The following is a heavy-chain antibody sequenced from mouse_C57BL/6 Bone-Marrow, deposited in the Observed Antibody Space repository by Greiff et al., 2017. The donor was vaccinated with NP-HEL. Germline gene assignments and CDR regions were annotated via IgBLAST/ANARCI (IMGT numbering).Heavy chain of an antibody. J-gene: IGHJ4*01. CDR3: ARHGRITTNAMDY. D-gene: IGHD1-1*01. CDR2: ISSGGSYT. CDR1: GFTFSSYG. Sequence: EVKLMESGGDLVKPGGSLKLSCAASGFTFSSYGMSWVRQTPDKRLEWVATISSGGSYTYYPDSVKGRFTLSRDNAKNTLYLQMSSLKSEDTAMYYCARHGRITTNAMDYWGQGTSVTVSS. V-gene: IGHV5-6*01.